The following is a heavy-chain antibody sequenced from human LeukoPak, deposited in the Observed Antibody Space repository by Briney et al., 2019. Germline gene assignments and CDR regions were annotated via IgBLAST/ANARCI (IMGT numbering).Heavy chain of an antibody. CDR1: GGSISSGGYS. Sequence: SETLSLTCAVSGGSISSGGYSWSWIRQPPGKGLERIGYIYHSGSTYYSPSLKSRVTISVDRSKNQFPLKLSSVTAADTAVYYCARAPEDYFDYWGQGTLVTVSS. CDR3: ARAPEDYFDY. V-gene: IGHV4-30-2*01. CDR2: IYHSGST. J-gene: IGHJ4*02. D-gene: IGHD1-14*01.